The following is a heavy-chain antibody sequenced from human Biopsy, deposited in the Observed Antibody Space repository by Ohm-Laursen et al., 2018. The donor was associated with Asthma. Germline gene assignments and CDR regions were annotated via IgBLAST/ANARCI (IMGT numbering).Heavy chain of an antibody. D-gene: IGHD3-22*01. Sequence: SDTLSLTCTVSGVSIRSYYWSWIRQPPGQRLEFIGYIYTSGSTNYNPSLKSRVTISADTSMNQFSLKLSPVTAADTAVYYCAREVVSSGFYFDSWGQGTLVTVSS. CDR1: GVSIRSYY. V-gene: IGHV4-59*01. J-gene: IGHJ4*02. CDR3: AREVVSSGFYFDS. CDR2: IYTSGST.